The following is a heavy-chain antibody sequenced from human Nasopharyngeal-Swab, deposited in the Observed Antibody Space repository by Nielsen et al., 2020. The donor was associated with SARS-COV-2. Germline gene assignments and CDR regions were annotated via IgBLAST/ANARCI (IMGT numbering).Heavy chain of an antibody. D-gene: IGHD6-13*01. CDR2: IYYSGST. Sequence: GSLRLSCAVSGGSISSYSWSWIRLPPGKGLEWIGYIYYSGSTNYSPSLKSRVTISVDTSKNQFSLKLNSVTAADTAVYYCARTAGYYYMDVWGKGTTVTVSS. V-gene: IGHV4-59*01. CDR1: GGSISSYS. CDR3: ARTAGYYYMDV. J-gene: IGHJ6*03.